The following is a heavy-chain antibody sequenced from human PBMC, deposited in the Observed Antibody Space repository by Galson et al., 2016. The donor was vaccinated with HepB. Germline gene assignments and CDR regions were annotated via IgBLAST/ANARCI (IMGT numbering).Heavy chain of an antibody. Sequence: SLRLSCAASGLTVSSNNMDWVRQAPGKGLEWVSVFYSSGKTAHADSVEGRFTVSRDTSKNMLYLQMNSLRAEDTAIYYCVREVYGGALDYWGQGTLVSVAS. D-gene: IGHD4-23*01. V-gene: IGHV3-53*01. CDR1: GLTVSSNN. J-gene: IGHJ4*02. CDR3: VREVYGGALDY. CDR2: FYSSGKT.